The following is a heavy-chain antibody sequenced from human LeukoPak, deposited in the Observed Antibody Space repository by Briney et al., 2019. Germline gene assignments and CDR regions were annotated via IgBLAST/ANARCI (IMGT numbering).Heavy chain of an antibody. CDR3: ARDNDAFDI. Sequence: PGGSLRLSCAASGFTFSSYAMHWVRQAPGKGLEWVSSISTSSSYINYADSVKGRFTISRDNSKNTLYLQMNSLRAEDTAVYYCARDNDAFDIWGQGTMVTVSS. V-gene: IGHV3-21*01. CDR2: ISTSSSYI. CDR1: GFTFSSYA. J-gene: IGHJ3*02.